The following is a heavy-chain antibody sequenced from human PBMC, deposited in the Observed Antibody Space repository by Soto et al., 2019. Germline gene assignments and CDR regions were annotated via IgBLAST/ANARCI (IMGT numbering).Heavy chain of an antibody. D-gene: IGHD3-3*01. CDR2: ISYDGSIK. J-gene: IGHJ4*02. Sequence: QVQLVESGGGVVQPGRSLRLSCAASGFTFSSYGMHWVRQAPGKGLEWVAVISYDGSIKYYADSVKGRFTISRDNSKNTLYLQMNSLRAEDTAVYYCAKEAYYDFWSGSNSYDYWGQGTLVTVSS. CDR3: AKEAYYDFWSGSNSYDY. CDR1: GFTFSSYG. V-gene: IGHV3-30*18.